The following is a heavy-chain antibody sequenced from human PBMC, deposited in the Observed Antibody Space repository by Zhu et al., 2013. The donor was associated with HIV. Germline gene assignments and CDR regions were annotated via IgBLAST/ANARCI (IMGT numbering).Heavy chain of an antibody. V-gene: IGHV1-2*02. CDR2: INPNSGGT. CDR1: GYTFTGYY. D-gene: IGHD2-2*01. CDR3: ARVPRGYICSSTSSPLLVPTP. Sequence: QVQLVQSGAEVKKPGASVKVSCKASGYTFTGYYMHWVRQAPGQGLEWMGWINPNSGGTNYAQKFQGRVTMTRDTSISTAYMELSRLRSDDTAVYYCARVPRGYICSSTSSPLLVPTPWGQGTLVHRLL. J-gene: IGHJ5*02.